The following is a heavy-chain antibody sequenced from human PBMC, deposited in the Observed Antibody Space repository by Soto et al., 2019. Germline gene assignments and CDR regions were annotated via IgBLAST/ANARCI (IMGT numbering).Heavy chain of an antibody. D-gene: IGHD5-18*01. CDR2: INPSGGST. CDR1: GYTFTSYY. V-gene: IGHV1-46*01. CDR3: ARDPAMVSYYYYGMDV. Sequence: ASVKFSCKASGYTFTSYYMHWVRQAPGQGLEWMGIINPSGGSTSYAQKFQGRVTMTRDTSTSTVYMELSSLRSEDTAVYYCARDPAMVSYYYYGMDVWGQGTTVTVSS. J-gene: IGHJ6*02.